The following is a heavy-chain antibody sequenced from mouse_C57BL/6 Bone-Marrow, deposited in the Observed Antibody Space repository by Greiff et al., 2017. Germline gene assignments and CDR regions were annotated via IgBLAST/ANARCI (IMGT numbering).Heavy chain of an antibody. J-gene: IGHJ4*01. V-gene: IGHV14-4*01. CDR1: GFNIKDDY. Sequence: VQLQQSGAELVRPGASVKLSCTASGFNIKDDYMHWVKQRPEQGLEWIGWIDPENGDTEYASKFQGKATITADTSSNTAYLQLSSLTSEDTAVYYCTTSPNVLLRMDYWGQGTSVTVSS. CDR2: IDPENGDT. CDR3: TTSPNVLLRMDY. D-gene: IGHD1-1*01.